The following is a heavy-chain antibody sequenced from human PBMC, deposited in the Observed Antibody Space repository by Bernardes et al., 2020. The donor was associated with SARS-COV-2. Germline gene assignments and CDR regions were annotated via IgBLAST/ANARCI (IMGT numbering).Heavy chain of an antibody. Sequence: SETLSLTCTVSGGSISSYYWSWILQPAGKGLEWIGRVYTSGSTSYNPSLKSRVTMSVDTSKNQFSLKLNSVTAADPAVYYCARDSGHIVTTTDRFDQWGQGTLVTVSS. CDR3: ARDSGHIVTTTDRFDQ. J-gene: IGHJ4*02. D-gene: IGHD5-12*01. V-gene: IGHV4-4*07. CDR2: VYTSGST. CDR1: GGSISSYY.